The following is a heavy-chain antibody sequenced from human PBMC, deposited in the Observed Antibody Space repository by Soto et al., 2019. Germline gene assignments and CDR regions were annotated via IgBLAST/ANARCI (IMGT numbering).Heavy chain of an antibody. V-gene: IGHV1-18*01. CDR2: IRPDNGNT. CDR3: ARDTESNRYND. CDR1: GYTFSTSG. D-gene: IGHD1-20*01. J-gene: IGHJ1*01. Sequence: ASVKVSCKTSGYTFSTSGISWVRQAPGQGLERVGWIRPDNGNTKSAQRLQGRVTLTTDTSASTAYMELRSLTSADTAMYYCARDTESNRYNDWGQGTLVTVSS.